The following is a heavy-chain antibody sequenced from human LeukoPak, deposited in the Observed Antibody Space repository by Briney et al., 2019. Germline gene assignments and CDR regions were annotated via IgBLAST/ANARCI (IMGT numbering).Heavy chain of an antibody. J-gene: IGHJ4*02. D-gene: IGHD2-15*01. Sequence: PSETLSLTCTVSGGSIRSYYWSWIRQPPGKGLEWIGYIYYSGSTNYNPSLKSRVTISVDTSKNQFSLKLSSVTAADTAVYYCARVMGYCSGGSCYEYYFDYWGQGTLVTVSS. CDR1: GGSIRSYY. CDR3: ARVMGYCSGGSCYEYYFDY. CDR2: IYYSGST. V-gene: IGHV4-59*01.